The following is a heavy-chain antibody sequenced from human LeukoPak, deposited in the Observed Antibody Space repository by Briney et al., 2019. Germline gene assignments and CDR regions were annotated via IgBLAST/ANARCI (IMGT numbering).Heavy chain of an antibody. CDR2: SSSSDDGK. D-gene: IGHD2-21*01. J-gene: IGHJ4*01. Sequence: GGSQRLSCTASGLSLNNYAMSWVRQVPGKGLEWVSASSSSDDGKWYAESVRGRFTISRDTSKNTVYLQMNSLRVEDAGVYYCAKAPVTSCRGAFCYPFDYWGHGTLVTVSS. CDR1: GLSLNNYA. CDR3: AKAPVTSCRGAFCYPFDY. V-gene: IGHV3-23*01.